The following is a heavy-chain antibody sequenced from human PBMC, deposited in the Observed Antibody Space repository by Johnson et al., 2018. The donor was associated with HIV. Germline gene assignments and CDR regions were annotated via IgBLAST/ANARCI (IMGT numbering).Heavy chain of an antibody. CDR1: GFTFSSYG. J-gene: IGHJ3*02. CDR3: GKERAYIRTFDI. Sequence: QMQLVESGGGVVQPGRSLRLSCAASGFTFSSYGMHWVRQAPGKGLEWVAIISYDGSNKYYRDYVKGRFTISRDDSKNTLYLQMNSLRAEDTAVYYWGKERAYIRTFDIWGQGTLVTVSS. V-gene: IGHV3-30*18. D-gene: IGHD5-18*01. CDR2: ISYDGSNK.